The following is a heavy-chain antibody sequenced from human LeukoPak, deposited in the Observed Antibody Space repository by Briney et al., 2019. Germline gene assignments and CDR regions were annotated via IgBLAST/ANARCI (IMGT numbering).Heavy chain of an antibody. D-gene: IGHD6-13*01. J-gene: IGHJ4*02. Sequence: PGGSLRLSCAASGFTFSDYYMSWVRQAPGKGLEWVSSISSSSSYIYYADSVKGRFTISRDNAKNSLYLQMNSLRAEDTAVYYCARERGYSSSWYLGYVSGSDYWGQGTLVTVSS. CDR3: ARERGYSSSWYLGYVSGSDY. V-gene: IGHV3-21*01. CDR2: ISSSSSYI. CDR1: GFTFSDYY.